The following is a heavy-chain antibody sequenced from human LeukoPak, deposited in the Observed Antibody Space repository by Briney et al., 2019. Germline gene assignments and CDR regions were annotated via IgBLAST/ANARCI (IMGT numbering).Heavy chain of an antibody. J-gene: IGHJ4*02. CDR1: GGTFSSYA. D-gene: IGHD4-23*01. CDR3: ARDTGPNLDDYGGKGLFDY. Sequence: SVKVSCKASGGTFSSYAISWVRQAPGQGLEWMGGIIPIFGTANYAQKFQGRVTITADESTSTAYMELSSLRSEDTAVYYCARDTGPNLDDYGGKGLFDYWGQGTLVTVSS. V-gene: IGHV1-69*13. CDR2: IIPIFGTA.